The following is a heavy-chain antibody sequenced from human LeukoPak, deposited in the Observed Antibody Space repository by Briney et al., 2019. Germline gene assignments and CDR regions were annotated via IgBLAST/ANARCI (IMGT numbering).Heavy chain of an antibody. CDR1: GFTFSSYA. CDR3: VSYSSGWYY. J-gene: IGHJ4*02. CDR2: ISGSGGST. V-gene: IGHV3-23*01. D-gene: IGHD6-19*01. Sequence: GGSLRLSCAASGFTFSSYAMTWARQAPGKGLEWISAISGSGGSTYYADSVKGRFTISRDNSKNTLYLQMNSLRAEDTAVYYCVSYSSGWYYWGQGTLVTVSS.